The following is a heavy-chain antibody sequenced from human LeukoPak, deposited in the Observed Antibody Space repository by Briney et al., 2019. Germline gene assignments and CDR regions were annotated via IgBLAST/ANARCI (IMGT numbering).Heavy chain of an antibody. Sequence: SVKVSCKASGGTFSSYAISWVRQAPGQGLEWMGGIIPIFGTANYAQKFQGRVTITADESTSTAYKELSSLRSEDTAVYYCAAPPLLTGYPYGIWGQGTMVTVSS. V-gene: IGHV1-69*13. CDR3: AAPPLLTGYPYGI. D-gene: IGHD3-9*01. CDR2: IIPIFGTA. J-gene: IGHJ3*02. CDR1: GGTFSSYA.